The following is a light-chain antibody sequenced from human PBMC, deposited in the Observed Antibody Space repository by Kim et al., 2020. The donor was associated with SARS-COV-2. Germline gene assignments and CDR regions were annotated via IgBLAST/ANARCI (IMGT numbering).Light chain of an antibody. Sequence: ASVGDRVTITCRASQVTTNYLAWYQQKPGKAPKLLILPASNLQHGVPSRFSGSGSGTEFTLTVSSLQAEDVATYYCQHLVTYPLTFAGGTKVDIK. CDR3: QHLVTYPLT. J-gene: IGKJ4*01. CDR2: PAS. CDR1: QVTTNY. V-gene: IGKV1-9*01.